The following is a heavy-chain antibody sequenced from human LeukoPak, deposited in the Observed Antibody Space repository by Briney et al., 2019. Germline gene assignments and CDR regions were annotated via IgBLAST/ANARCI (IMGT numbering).Heavy chain of an antibody. CDR2: IWYDGSKT. CDR1: GFTFSDSG. D-gene: IGHD5-18*01. V-gene: IGHV3-33*06. J-gene: IGHJ4*02. CDR3: AKEDTAMVTYDFDY. Sequence: PGGSLRLSCAASGFTFSDSGIDWVRQAPGQGRGWVALIWYDGSKTYYADSVKGRFTISRDNTKNTLYLQLNSLRADDTAVYYCAKEDTAMVTYDFDYWGQGTLVTVSS.